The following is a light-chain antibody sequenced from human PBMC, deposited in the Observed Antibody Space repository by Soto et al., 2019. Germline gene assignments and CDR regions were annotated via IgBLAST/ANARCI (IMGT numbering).Light chain of an antibody. J-gene: IGLJ2*01. CDR1: SSNIGTNT. CDR3: CSYAGNYVV. Sequence: QLVLTQPPSASGTPGQRVTISCSGSSSNIGTNTVNWYQQLPGRAPKLLIYTNNQRPSGVPDRFSGSKSGTSASLAISGLQSEDEADYYCCSYAGNYVVFGGGTKLTVL. CDR2: TNN. V-gene: IGLV1-44*01.